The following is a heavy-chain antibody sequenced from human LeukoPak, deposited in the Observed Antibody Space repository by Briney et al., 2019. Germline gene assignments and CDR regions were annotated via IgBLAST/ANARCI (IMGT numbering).Heavy chain of an antibody. CDR3: SKGKNPMAARPPEGHFDY. CDR1: GYTFTGYY. J-gene: IGHJ4*02. CDR2: INPNSGGK. D-gene: IGHD6-6*01. Sequence: AVTVSCLASGYTFTGYYIHEVRQAPGQGLAGMGWINPNSGGKHYVHKFQDRVTQTRDTSIHAAYMDANRLSSDDPAVFYFSKGKNPMAARPPEGHFDYWGQGTLVTVSS. V-gene: IGHV1-2*02.